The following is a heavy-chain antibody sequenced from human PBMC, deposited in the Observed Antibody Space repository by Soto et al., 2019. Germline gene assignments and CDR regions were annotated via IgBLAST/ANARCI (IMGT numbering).Heavy chain of an antibody. V-gene: IGHV4-34*01. CDR2: INHSGST. Sequence: SETLSLTCAAYGGSFSGYYWSWIRQPPGKGLEWIGEINHSGSTNYNPSLKSRVTISVDTSKNQFSLKLSSVTAADTAVYYCARVAGSSGWYGLDRYFDYWGQGTLVTVSS. CDR3: ARVAGSSGWYGLDRYFDY. J-gene: IGHJ4*02. CDR1: GGSFSGYY. D-gene: IGHD6-19*01.